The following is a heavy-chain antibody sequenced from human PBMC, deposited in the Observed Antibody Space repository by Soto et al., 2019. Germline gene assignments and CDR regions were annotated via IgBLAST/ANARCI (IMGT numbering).Heavy chain of an antibody. CDR2: INPNSGGT. CDR3: ARDYDSSGYYPTNSNWFDP. Sequence: ASVKVSCKASGYTFTGYYMHWVRQAPGQGLEWMGWINPNSGGTNYAQKFQGRVTMTRDTPISTAYMELSRLRSDDTAVYYCARDYDSSGYYPTNSNWFDPWGQGTLVTVSS. CDR1: GYTFTGYY. V-gene: IGHV1-2*02. J-gene: IGHJ5*02. D-gene: IGHD3-22*01.